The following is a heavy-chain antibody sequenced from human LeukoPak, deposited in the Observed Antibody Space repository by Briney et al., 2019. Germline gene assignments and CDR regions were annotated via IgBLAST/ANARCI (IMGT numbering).Heavy chain of an antibody. J-gene: IGHJ4*02. Sequence: PSETLSLTCAVYGGSFSGYYWSWIRQPPGKGLEWIGEINHSGSTNYNPSLKSRVTISVDTSKNQFSLKLSSVTAADTAVYYCARGHPFVVRGVMFDYWGQGTLVTVSS. CDR3: ARGHPFVVRGVMFDY. CDR1: GGSFSGYY. V-gene: IGHV4-34*01. D-gene: IGHD3-10*01. CDR2: INHSGST.